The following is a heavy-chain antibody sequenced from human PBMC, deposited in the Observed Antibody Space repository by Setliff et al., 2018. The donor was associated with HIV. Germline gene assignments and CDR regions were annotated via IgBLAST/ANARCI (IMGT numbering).Heavy chain of an antibody. CDR1: GFSFSSYS. V-gene: IGHV3-74*01. CDR3: ARQDLGAYAPLRY. CDR2: INSDGSST. D-gene: IGHD5-12*01. Sequence: PGGSLRLSCVASGFSFSSYSMNWVRQTPGKGLVWVSRINSDGSSTSYADSVKGRFTISRDNAKNTLYLQMNSLRAEDTAVYYCARQDLGAYAPLRYWGQGTLVTVSS. J-gene: IGHJ4*02.